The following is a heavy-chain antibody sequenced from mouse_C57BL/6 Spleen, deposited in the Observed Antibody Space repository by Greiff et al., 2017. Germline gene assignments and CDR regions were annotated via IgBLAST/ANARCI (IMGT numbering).Heavy chain of an antibody. D-gene: IGHD2-4*01. CDR3: AREGPYDYGFDY. V-gene: IGHV5-4*01. CDR2: ISDGGSYT. Sequence: EVMLVESGGGLVKPGGSLKLSCAASGFTFSSYAMSWVRQTPEKRLEWVATISDGGSYTYYPDNVKGRFTISRDNAKNNLYLQMSHLKSEDTAMYYCAREGPYDYGFDYWGQGTTLTVSS. J-gene: IGHJ2*01. CDR1: GFTFSSYA.